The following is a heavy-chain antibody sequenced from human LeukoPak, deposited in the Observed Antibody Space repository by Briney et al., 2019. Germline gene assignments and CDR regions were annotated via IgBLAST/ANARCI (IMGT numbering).Heavy chain of an antibody. V-gene: IGHV1-2*02. Sequence: ASVKVSCKASGYTFTGYYMHWVRQAPGQGLEWMGWINPNSGGTNYAQKFQGRVTMTRDTSISTAYMELSRLRSDDTAVYYCARGPLLWFGEFRRFDPWGQGTLVTASS. CDR2: INPNSGGT. J-gene: IGHJ5*02. CDR3: ARGPLLWFGEFRRFDP. D-gene: IGHD3-10*01. CDR1: GYTFTGYY.